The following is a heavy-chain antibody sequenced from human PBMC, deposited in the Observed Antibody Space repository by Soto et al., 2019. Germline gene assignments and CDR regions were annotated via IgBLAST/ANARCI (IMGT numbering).Heavy chain of an antibody. CDR2: ISNDGSEK. CDR1: GFTFSSYG. J-gene: IGHJ4*02. V-gene: IGHV3-30*18. D-gene: IGHD2-21*02. Sequence: GGSLRLSCAASGFTFSSYGMHWVRQAPGKGLQWVAVISNDGSEKNYADSVKGRFTISRDNSNNTLYLQMTSLRSEDTSMYYRAKSGPGGSCGSDCYLSMWSWGQGTLVTVSS. CDR3: AKSGPGGSCGSDCYLSMWS.